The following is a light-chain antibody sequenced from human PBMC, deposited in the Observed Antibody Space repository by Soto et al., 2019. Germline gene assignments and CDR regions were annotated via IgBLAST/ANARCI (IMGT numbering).Light chain of an antibody. Sequence: QSALTQPASVSGSPGQSITISCTGTSSDVGGHNSVAWYQHNPGKAPRLMIYDVSNRPSGVSSRFSGSKSGNTASLSFSGLQAEDEADYYCSSYTSSSTLVFGTGSKVTGL. J-gene: IGLJ1*01. V-gene: IGLV2-14*01. CDR3: SSYTSSSTLV. CDR1: SSDVGGHNS. CDR2: DVS.